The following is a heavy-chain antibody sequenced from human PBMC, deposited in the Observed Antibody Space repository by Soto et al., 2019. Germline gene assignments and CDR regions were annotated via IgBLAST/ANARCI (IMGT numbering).Heavy chain of an antibody. Sequence: ASVKVSCKASGYTFTSYDINWVRQATGQGLEWMGWMNPNSGNTGYAQKFQGRVTMTRNTSISTAYMELSSLRSEDTAVYYCGRVVGYCTNGVCLDYYGMDVWGQGTTVTVSS. CDR3: GRVVGYCTNGVCLDYYGMDV. J-gene: IGHJ6*02. CDR2: MNPNSGNT. CDR1: GYTFTSYD. V-gene: IGHV1-8*02. D-gene: IGHD2-8*01.